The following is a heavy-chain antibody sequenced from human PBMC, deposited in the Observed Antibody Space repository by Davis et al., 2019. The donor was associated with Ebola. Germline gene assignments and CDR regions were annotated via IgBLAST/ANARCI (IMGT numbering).Heavy chain of an antibody. CDR3: ARAPNWVNDY. J-gene: IGHJ4*02. Sequence: GESLKISCAASKFTFSSYGMHWVRQAPANGLEWVAVIWYVGSNKYYADSVKGRFTISRDNAKSSLYLQMNSLRAEDTAVYYCARAPNWVNDYWGQGTMMTVSS. CDR1: KFTFSSYG. CDR2: IWYVGSNK. D-gene: IGHD7-27*01. V-gene: IGHV3-33*01.